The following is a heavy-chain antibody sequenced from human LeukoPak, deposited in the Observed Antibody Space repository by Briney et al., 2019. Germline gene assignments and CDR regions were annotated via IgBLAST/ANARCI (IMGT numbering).Heavy chain of an antibody. J-gene: IGHJ4*02. V-gene: IGHV3-48*03. CDR2: ISSSGSTI. CDR1: GFTFSSYE. D-gene: IGHD3-10*01. CDR3: ARDGGLLWFGELYHFDY. Sequence: GGSLRLSCAASGFTFSSYEMNWVRQAPGKGLEWVSYISSSGSTIYYADSVKGRFTISRDNAKNSLYLQMNSLRAEDTAVYYCARDGGLLWFGELYHFDYWGQGTLVTVSS.